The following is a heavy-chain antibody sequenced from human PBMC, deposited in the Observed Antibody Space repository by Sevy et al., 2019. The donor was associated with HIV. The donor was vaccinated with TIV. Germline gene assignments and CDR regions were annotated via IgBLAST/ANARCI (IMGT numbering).Heavy chain of an antibody. Sequence: GGSLRLSCAASGFTFSSYAMSWVRQAPGKGLEWVSAISGSGSSTYYADSVKGRFTISRDNSKNTLYLQMNSLRAEDTAVYYCAKDFPGAPGTLGDYWGQGTLVTVSS. D-gene: IGHD7-27*01. CDR2: ISGSGSST. CDR1: GFTFSSYA. J-gene: IGHJ4*02. V-gene: IGHV3-23*01. CDR3: AKDFPGAPGTLGDY.